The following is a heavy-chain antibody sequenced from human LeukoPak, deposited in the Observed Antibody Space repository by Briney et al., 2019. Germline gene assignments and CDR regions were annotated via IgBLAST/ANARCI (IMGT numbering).Heavy chain of an antibody. CDR1: GGSISSYY. CDR2: IYSSGTT. D-gene: IGHD6-6*01. Sequence: SETLSLTCSVSGGSISSYYWNWIRQPPGKGLEWMGYIYSSGTTNYNPSLQSRVTISVDTSKTQFSLKLTSVTATDTAVYYCAREFSSSKIYYYYHMDVWGKGTTVTVSS. CDR3: AREFSSSKIYYYYHMDV. V-gene: IGHV4-59*01. J-gene: IGHJ6*03.